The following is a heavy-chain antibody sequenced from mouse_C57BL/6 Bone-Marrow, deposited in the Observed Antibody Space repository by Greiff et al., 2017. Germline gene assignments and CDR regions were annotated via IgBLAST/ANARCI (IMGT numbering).Heavy chain of an antibody. CDR2: INPYNGGT. Sequence: VQLQQSGPVLVKPGASVKMSCKASGYTFTDYYMNWVKQSHGKSLEWIGVINPYNGGTSYNQKFKGKATLTVDKSSSTAYMELNSLTSEDSAVYYCARDTTVVADDDWGQGTTLTVSS. CDR1: GYTFTDYY. CDR3: ARDTTVVADDD. V-gene: IGHV1-19*01. J-gene: IGHJ2*01. D-gene: IGHD1-1*01.